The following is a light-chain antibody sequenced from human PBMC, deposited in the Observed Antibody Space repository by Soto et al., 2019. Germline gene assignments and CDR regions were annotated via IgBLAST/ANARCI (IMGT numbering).Light chain of an antibody. CDR2: EAS. CDR3: QQFNSYPST. CDR1: KSISRW. Sequence: DIPMTKSSATLSASVGYIDTITCRASKSISRWLTRYQQKPGQAPKLLIYEASSLESGVPSRFSGSGSGTEFTLTISGLQPDDFATYYCQQFNSYPSTFGQGTRLEVK. V-gene: IGKV1-5*01. J-gene: IGKJ5*01.